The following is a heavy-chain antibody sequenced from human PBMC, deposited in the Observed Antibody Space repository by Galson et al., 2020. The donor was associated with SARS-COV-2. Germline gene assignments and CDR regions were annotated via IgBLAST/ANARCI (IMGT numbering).Heavy chain of an antibody. J-gene: IGHJ6*02. Sequence: KSGGSLRLSCAASGFTFSTYSMNWVRLAPGKGLEWVSSISTSSSYTYYADSVKGRFSISRDNPRNSLYLQMNSLRAEDTAVYCCARDEGIRGYKYERLYYAMGVCGQGTTVP. CDR1: GFTFSTYS. D-gene: IGHD5-18*01. V-gene: IGHV3-21*01. CDR3: ARDEGIRGYKYERLYYAMGV. CDR2: ISTSSSYT.